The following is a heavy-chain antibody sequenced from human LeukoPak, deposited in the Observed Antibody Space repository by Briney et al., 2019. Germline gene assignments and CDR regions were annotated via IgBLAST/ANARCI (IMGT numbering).Heavy chain of an antibody. CDR1: GFSISSGYY. Sequence: SETLSLTCIVSGFSISSGYYWGWIRQPPRKGLEWIGNIYQTGSTYYNPSLKSRVTISVDTSKNQFSLRLTSVTAADTAVYYCARVGSGYDWDYWGQGTLVTVSS. V-gene: IGHV4-38-2*02. CDR2: IYQTGST. D-gene: IGHD5-12*01. J-gene: IGHJ4*02. CDR3: ARVGSGYDWDY.